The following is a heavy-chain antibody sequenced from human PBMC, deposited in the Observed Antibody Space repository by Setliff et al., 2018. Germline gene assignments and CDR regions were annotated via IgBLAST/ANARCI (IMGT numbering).Heavy chain of an antibody. CDR2: IKNKVNTFST. CDR1: GFTFGDHF. CDR3: ARVGYCDGPTCYPFDY. J-gene: IGHJ4*02. V-gene: IGHV3-72*01. Sequence: PGGSLRLSCAASGFTFGDHFMDWVRQPPGKGLEWVGRIKNKVNTFSTQYAASVNGRFSISRDDSKSSLYQQMNSLKSEDTAVYYCARVGYCDGPTCYPFDYWGPGTLVTVSS. D-gene: IGHD2-2*01.